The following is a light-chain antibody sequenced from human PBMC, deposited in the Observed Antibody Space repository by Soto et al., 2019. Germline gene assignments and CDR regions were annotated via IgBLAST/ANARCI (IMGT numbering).Light chain of an antibody. Sequence: QSALTQPPSASGSPGQSVTISCTGTNTDIGGHKFVSWYQHHPGKAPKFLIYSVSERPSGVPDRFSGSKSGNTASLTISGLQAEDEADYYCCSYAGRYTRVFGGGTKVTVL. V-gene: IGLV2-11*01. J-gene: IGLJ3*02. CDR2: SVS. CDR3: CSYAGRYTRV. CDR1: NTDIGGHKF.